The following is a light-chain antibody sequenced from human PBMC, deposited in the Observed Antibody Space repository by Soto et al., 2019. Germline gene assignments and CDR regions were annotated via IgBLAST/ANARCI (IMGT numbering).Light chain of an antibody. J-gene: IGLJ2*01. V-gene: IGLV1-44*01. CDR1: TSNIGSNT. CDR3: AAWDDTLNGFVV. CDR2: NSH. Sequence: QAVVTQPPSVSGTPGQRVTISCSGSTSNIGSNTVNWYQQVPGTAPKLLIYNSHQRPSGVSDRFSGSKSGTSAFLVISGLRSADEADYYCAAWDDTLNGFVVFGGGTKVTVL.